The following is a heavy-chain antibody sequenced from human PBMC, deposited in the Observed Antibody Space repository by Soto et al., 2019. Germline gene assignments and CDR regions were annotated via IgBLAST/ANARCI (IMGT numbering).Heavy chain of an antibody. V-gene: IGHV4-59*01. D-gene: IGHD6-13*01. CDR1: GGSITSYY. CDR2: IYYSGNT. J-gene: IGHJ5*02. CDR3: AIGGAAAARGWFDP. Sequence: SETLSLTCTVSGGSITSYYWSWIRQPPGKGLEWIGYIYYSGNTNYNPSLKSRVTISVDTSKNQFSLRLSSVTAADTAIYYCAIGGAAAARGWFDPWGQGTLVTAPQ.